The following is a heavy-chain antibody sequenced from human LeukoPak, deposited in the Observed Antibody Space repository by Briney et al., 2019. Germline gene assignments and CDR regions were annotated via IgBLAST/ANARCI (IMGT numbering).Heavy chain of an antibody. Sequence: PSQTLSLTCTVSGGSISSSGYYWSWIRQDPGRGLEWIGYLHYSGSTYYNPSLQSRVHISVDTSKNQFSLNLSSVSVADTAVYFCARDSGGSWFDPWGQGTLVTVSS. D-gene: IGHD1-14*01. CDR2: LHYSGST. CDR1: GGSISSSGYY. V-gene: IGHV4-31*03. CDR3: ARDSGGSWFDP. J-gene: IGHJ5*01.